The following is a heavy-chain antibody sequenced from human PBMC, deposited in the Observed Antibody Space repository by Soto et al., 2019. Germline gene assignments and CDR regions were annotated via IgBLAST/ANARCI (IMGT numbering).Heavy chain of an antibody. Sequence: QVQLVESGGGVVQPGGSLRLSCAASGVAFHGYAMHWVRQAPGKGLEWVAVIWYDGSTAYYISSVKGRFAIARDNSKNTLDLQGNHLRAEDAAVYYCARDRTIRYFENWGQGTPVIVSS. CDR3: ARDRTIRYFEN. J-gene: IGHJ4*02. CDR1: GVAFHGYA. V-gene: IGHV3-33*01. CDR2: IWYDGSTA. D-gene: IGHD3-9*01.